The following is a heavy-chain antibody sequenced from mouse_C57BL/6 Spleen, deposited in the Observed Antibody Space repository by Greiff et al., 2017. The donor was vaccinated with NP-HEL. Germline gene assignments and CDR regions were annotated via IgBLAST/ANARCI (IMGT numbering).Heavy chain of an antibody. V-gene: IGHV1-82*01. D-gene: IGHD4-1*01. CDR3: ARGVTGTGYFDY. J-gene: IGHJ2*01. CDR1: GYAFSSSW. CDR2: IYPGDGDT. Sequence: QVQLKQSGPELVKPGASVKISCKASGYAFSSSWMNWVKQRPGKGLEWIGRIYPGDGDTKYNGKFKGKATLTADKSSSTAYMPLSSLTSEDSAVYFCARGVTGTGYFDYWGQGTTLTVSS.